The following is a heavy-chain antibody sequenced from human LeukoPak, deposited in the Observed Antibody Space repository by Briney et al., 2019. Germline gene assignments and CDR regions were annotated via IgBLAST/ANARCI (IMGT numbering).Heavy chain of an antibody. J-gene: IGHJ4*02. CDR1: GFTFSPYA. CDR3: ARKLRDAPFDY. V-gene: IGHV4-34*01. D-gene: IGHD4-17*01. Sequence: GSLRFSCAASGFTFSPYAMTWVRQPPGKGLEWIGEINHSGSTNYNPSLKSRVTISVDTSKNQFSLKLSSVTAADTAVYYCARKLRDAPFDYWGQGTLVTVSS. CDR2: INHSGST.